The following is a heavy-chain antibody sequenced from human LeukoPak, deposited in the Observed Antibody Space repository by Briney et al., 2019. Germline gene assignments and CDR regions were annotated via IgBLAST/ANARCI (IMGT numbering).Heavy chain of an antibody. D-gene: IGHD6-19*01. CDR2: INHSGST. V-gene: IGHV4-34*01. J-gene: IGHJ4*02. Sequence: SETLSLTCTVSGGSISSYYWSWIRQPPGKGLEWIGEINHSGSTNYNPSLKSRVTISVDTSKNQFSLKLSSVTAADTAVYYCAGTYSSGSNFDYWGQGTLVTVSS. CDR3: AGTYSSGSNFDY. CDR1: GGSISSYY.